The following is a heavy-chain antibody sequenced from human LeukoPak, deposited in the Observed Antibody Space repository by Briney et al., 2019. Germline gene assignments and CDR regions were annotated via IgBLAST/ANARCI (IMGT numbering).Heavy chain of an antibody. CDR2: IYHSGST. CDR3: ARQRGGSYLYYFDY. Sequence: SETLSLTCAVSGYSISSGYYCGWIRQPPGKGLEWIGSIYHSGSTYYNPSLKSRVTISVDTSKNQFSLKLSSVTAADTAVYYCARQRGGSYLYYFDYWGQGTLVTVSS. D-gene: IGHD1-26*01. CDR1: GYSISSGYY. J-gene: IGHJ4*02. V-gene: IGHV4-38-2*01.